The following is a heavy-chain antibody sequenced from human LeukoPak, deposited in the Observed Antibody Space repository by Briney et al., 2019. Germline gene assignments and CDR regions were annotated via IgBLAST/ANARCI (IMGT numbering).Heavy chain of an antibody. CDR1: GFTFSSYA. CDR2: ISGSGDST. CDR3: ARDRGYSCGY. Sequence: GGSLRLSCAASGFTFSSYAMSWVRQAPGKGLEWVSTISGSGDSTYYADSVKGQFTISRDNSKNTLYLQMNSLRAEDTAVYYCARDRGYSCGYWGQGTLVTVSS. D-gene: IGHD5-18*01. V-gene: IGHV3-23*01. J-gene: IGHJ4*02.